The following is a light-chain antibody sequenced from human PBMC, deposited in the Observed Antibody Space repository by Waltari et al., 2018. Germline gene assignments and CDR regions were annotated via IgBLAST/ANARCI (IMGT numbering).Light chain of an antibody. Sequence: DVVMTQSPLSLPVALGQPASISCKSSQSLVYTDGNTYLHWFQQKPGQSPRRLIYWFSNRESGVPDRFSGRGAGTDFTLYISRAEAEDVGVYYCVEVTLWPSYTFGPGTKLELK. V-gene: IGKV2-30*01. CDR1: QSLVYTDGNTY. CDR3: VEVTLWPSYT. J-gene: IGKJ2*01. CDR2: WFS.